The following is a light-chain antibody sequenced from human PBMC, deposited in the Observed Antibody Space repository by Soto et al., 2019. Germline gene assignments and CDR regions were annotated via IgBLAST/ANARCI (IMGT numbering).Light chain of an antibody. V-gene: IGKV1-5*03. J-gene: IGKJ1*01. CDR1: QTVSSW. CDR3: QHYNSYSEA. Sequence: DIQMTQSPFTLSGSLADRVTITCRASQTVSSWLAWYQQKPGKAPKLLIYKASTLKSGVPSRFSGSGSGTEFTLTISSLQPDDFATYYCQHYNSYSEAFGQGTKVDIK. CDR2: KAS.